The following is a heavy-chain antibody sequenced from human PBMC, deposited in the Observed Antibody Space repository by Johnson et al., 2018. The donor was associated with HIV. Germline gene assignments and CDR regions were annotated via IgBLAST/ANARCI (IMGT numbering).Heavy chain of an antibody. CDR2: ISSGGSTI. CDR3: ARDRADSSSWFTAFDI. V-gene: IGHV3-11*04. Sequence: QVQLVESGGGLVQPGGSLRLSCAASGFTVSSNYMSWVRQAPGKGLEWVSYISSGGSTIYDADSVKGRFTISRDNAKNSLYLQMNSLRAEDTAVYYCARDRADSSSWFTAFDIWGQGTMVTVSS. D-gene: IGHD6-13*01. J-gene: IGHJ3*02. CDR1: GFTVSSNY.